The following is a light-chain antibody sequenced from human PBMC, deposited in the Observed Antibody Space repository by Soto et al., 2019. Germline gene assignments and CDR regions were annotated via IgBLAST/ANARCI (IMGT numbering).Light chain of an antibody. V-gene: IGKV1-5*01. CDR1: QSLNSL. J-gene: IGKJ4*01. CDR2: DAS. CDR3: QQLNSYPALT. Sequence: DIQMTQSPSTLSASVGDRVTITCRASQSLNSLLAWYQQKPGRAPKLLIYDASTLESGVPSRFSGSGSGTEFTLTISSLQPEDFATYYCQQLNSYPALTFGGGTKVDIK.